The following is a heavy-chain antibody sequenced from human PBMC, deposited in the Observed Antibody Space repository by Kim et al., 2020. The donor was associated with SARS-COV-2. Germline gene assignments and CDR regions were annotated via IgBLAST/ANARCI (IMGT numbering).Heavy chain of an antibody. Sequence: GGSLRLSCAVSGFTFDDYTMHWVRQAPGKGLEWVSLITWDGGSTYHADSVKGRFTISRDNSKNSLYLQMNSLRTEDTALYYCAKDGGVYSSSWYSIDYWGQGTLVTVSS. J-gene: IGHJ4*02. V-gene: IGHV3-43*01. CDR1: GFTFDDYT. CDR2: ITWDGGST. D-gene: IGHD6-13*01. CDR3: AKDGGVYSSSWYSIDY.